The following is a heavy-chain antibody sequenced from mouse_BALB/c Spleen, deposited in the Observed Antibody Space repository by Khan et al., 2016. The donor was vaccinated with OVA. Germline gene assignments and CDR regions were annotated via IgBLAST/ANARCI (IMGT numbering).Heavy chain of an antibody. V-gene: IGHV3-2*02. J-gene: IGHJ4*01. CDR3: ARDGYRYNYAMDY. CDR2: ISYSGST. Sequence: EVELVESGPGLVKPSQSLSLTCTVTGYSITSDYAWNWIRQFPGNKLEWMGYISYSGSTNYNPSLQSRISITRDTSKNQFFLQLNSVTTEDTATYYCARDGYRYNYAMDYWGQGTSVTVSS. CDR1: GYSITSDYA. D-gene: IGHD2-3*01.